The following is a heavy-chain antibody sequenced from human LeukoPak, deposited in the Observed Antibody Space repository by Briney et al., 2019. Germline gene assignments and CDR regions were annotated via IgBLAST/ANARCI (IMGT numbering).Heavy chain of an antibody. CDR2: ISTGRSIT. CDR3: AGGVYGNNPFEY. Sequence: GGSLRLSCAASGFSFSSYGMSWVRHAPGKGLEWISHISTGRSITNYADSVKGRFTISRDNGKNSVYLQMNSLRDEDTAVYYCAGGVYGNNPFEYWGQGTLVTVSS. V-gene: IGHV3-48*02. CDR1: GFSFSSYG. D-gene: IGHD4-17*01. J-gene: IGHJ4*02.